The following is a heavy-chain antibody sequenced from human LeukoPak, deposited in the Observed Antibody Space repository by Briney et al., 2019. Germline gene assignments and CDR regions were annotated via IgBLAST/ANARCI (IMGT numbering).Heavy chain of an antibody. CDR3: AREGDFALLWFGEKNWFDP. Sequence: PWETLSLTCTVSGYSISSGYYWGWIRQPPGKGLEWIGSIYHSGSTYYNPSLKSRVTISVDTSKNQFSLKLSSVTAADTAVYYCAREGDFALLWFGEKNWFDPWGQGTLVTVSS. CDR2: IYHSGST. J-gene: IGHJ5*02. V-gene: IGHV4-38-2*02. CDR1: GYSISSGYY. D-gene: IGHD3-10*01.